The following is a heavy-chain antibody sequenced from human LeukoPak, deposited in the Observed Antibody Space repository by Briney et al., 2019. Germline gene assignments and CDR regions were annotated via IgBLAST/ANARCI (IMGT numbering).Heavy chain of an antibody. Sequence: ASVKVSCKASGYTFTGYYMHWVRQAPGQGLEWMGWINPNSGGTNYAQKFQGRVTMTRDTSISTAYMELSRLRSDDTAVYYCARETTYYYGSGSYYRYRYFDSWGQGTLVTISS. CDR3: ARETTYYYGSGSYYRYRYFDS. CDR2: INPNSGGT. V-gene: IGHV1-2*02. D-gene: IGHD3-10*01. CDR1: GYTFTGYY. J-gene: IGHJ4*02.